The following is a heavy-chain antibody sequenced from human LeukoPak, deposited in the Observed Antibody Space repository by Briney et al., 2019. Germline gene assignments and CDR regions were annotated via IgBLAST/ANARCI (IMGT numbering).Heavy chain of an antibody. J-gene: IGHJ6*02. CDR2: ISCDGSNK. Sequence: GGSLRLSCAASGFTFSSYAMHWVRQAPGKGLEWVAVISCDGSNKYYADSVKGRFTISRDNSKNTLYLQMNSLRAEDTAVYYCARGHSYGFSYYYGMDVWGQGTTVTVSS. V-gene: IGHV3-30*04. CDR1: GFTFSSYA. D-gene: IGHD5-18*01. CDR3: ARGHSYGFSYYYGMDV.